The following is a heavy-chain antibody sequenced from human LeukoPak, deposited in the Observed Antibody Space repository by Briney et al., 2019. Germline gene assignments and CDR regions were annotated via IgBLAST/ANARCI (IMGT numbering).Heavy chain of an antibody. D-gene: IGHD4-17*01. CDR1: GGSFSGYY. V-gene: IGHV4-34*12. CDR2: IFHRGGT. CDR3: ARASHQALRAFDY. Sequence: SETLSLTCAFYGGSFSGYYWSWIRQPPGKGLEWIGEIFHRGGTNYSPSLKSRVTTSVDTSKNQFSLKVNSVTAADTAVYYCARASHQALRAFDYWGQGTLVTVSS. J-gene: IGHJ4*02.